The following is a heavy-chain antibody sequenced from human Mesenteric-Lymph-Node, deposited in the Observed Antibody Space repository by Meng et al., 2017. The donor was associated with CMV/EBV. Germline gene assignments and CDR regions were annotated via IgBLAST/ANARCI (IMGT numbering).Heavy chain of an antibody. V-gene: IGHV4-34*01. Sequence: SETLSLTCDVYGGSLSGYYWMWVRQPPGKGLEWIGEINESGGTNSNPSFKGRVSMSVDTSRNQFSLKVNSVTAADTAMYYCGGAGSYNDYWGQGTLVTVSS. CDR3: GGAGSYNDY. J-gene: IGHJ4*02. D-gene: IGHD3-10*01. CDR2: INESGGT. CDR1: GGSLSGYY.